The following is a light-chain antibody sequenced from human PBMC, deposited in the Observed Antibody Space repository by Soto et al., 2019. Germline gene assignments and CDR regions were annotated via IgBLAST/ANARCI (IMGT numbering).Light chain of an antibody. CDR2: DVS. CDR3: QQYNSFWT. Sequence: DIQMTQSPYTLSASVGDRVTITCRASQTISNWLAWYQQKPGKAPKLLIYDVSSLESGVPSRFRGSGSGTEFTLTISSLQPDDVATYYCQQYNSFWTFGQGTKVDIK. CDR1: QTISNW. J-gene: IGKJ1*01. V-gene: IGKV1-5*01.